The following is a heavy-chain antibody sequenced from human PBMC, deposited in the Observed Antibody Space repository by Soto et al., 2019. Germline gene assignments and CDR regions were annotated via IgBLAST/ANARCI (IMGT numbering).Heavy chain of an antibody. Sequence: GGSLRLSCAVSGFTFSFYAMSWVRQAPGKGLEWVSTMSSSGGSTNYADSVKGRFTISRDNAKNTLYLQMNSLRAEDTAVYYCARLLWFGARTNYYYYGMDVWGQGTTVTVSS. J-gene: IGHJ6*02. CDR3: ARLLWFGARTNYYYYGMDV. D-gene: IGHD3-10*01. CDR2: MSSSGGST. CDR1: GFTFSFYA. V-gene: IGHV3-23*01.